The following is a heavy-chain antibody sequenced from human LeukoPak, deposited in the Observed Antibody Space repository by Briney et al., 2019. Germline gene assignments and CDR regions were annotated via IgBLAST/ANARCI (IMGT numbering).Heavy chain of an antibody. CDR1: GFTFSSYS. D-gene: IGHD6-19*01. Sequence: PGGSLRLSCVASGFTFSSYSMNWVRQAPGKGLEWVSAISGSGGSTYYADSVKGRFTISRDNSKNTLYLQMNSLRAEDTAVYYCAKDHLYSSGWYRAGYFDYWGQGTLVTVSS. J-gene: IGHJ4*02. CDR2: ISGSGGST. CDR3: AKDHLYSSGWYRAGYFDY. V-gene: IGHV3-23*01.